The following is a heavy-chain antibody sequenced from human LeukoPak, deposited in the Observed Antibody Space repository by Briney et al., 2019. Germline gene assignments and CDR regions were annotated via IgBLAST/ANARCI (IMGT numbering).Heavy chain of an antibody. Sequence: ASVKVSCKASGYTFTGYYMHWVRQAPGQGLEWMGWINPNSGGTNYAQKFQGRVTMTRDTSISTAYMELSRLRSDDTAVYYCARSTNIAVAGTNWFDPWGQGTLVAVSS. CDR1: GYTFTGYY. CDR3: ARSTNIAVAGTNWFDP. V-gene: IGHV1-2*02. J-gene: IGHJ5*02. CDR2: INPNSGGT. D-gene: IGHD6-19*01.